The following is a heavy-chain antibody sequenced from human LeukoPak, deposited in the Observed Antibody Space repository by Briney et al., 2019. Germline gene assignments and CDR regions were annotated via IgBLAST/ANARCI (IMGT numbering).Heavy chain of an antibody. D-gene: IGHD1-26*01. J-gene: IGHJ4*02. CDR3: ARDRGGSYSAIDY. Sequence: PGGSLRLSCAASGFTFSSYRMNWVRQAPGKGLEWVSFISSSSSTIYYADSVKGRFTISRDNAKNSLYLQMNSLRAEDTAVYYCARDRGGSYSAIDYWGQGTLVTASS. CDR1: GFTFSSYR. V-gene: IGHV3-48*04. CDR2: ISSSSSTI.